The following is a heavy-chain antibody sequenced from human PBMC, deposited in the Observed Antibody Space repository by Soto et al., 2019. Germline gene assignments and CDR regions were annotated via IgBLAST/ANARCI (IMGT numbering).Heavy chain of an antibody. CDR2: ISAYNGNT. CDR3: ARDYCSSTSCYGAYYYYYGMDA. Sequence: ASVKVSCKASGYTFTSYGISWVRQAPGQGLEWMGWISAYNGNTNYAQKLQGRVTMTTDTSTSTAYMELRSLRSDDTAVYYCARDYCSSTSCYGAYYYYYGMDAWGQGTTVTVSS. D-gene: IGHD2-2*01. J-gene: IGHJ6*02. V-gene: IGHV1-18*01. CDR1: GYTFTSYG.